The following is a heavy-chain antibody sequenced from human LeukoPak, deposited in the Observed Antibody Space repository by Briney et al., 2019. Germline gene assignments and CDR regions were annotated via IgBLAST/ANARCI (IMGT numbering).Heavy chain of an antibody. CDR2: INPNSGGT. Sequence: ASVKVSCKASGYTFTGYYMHWVRQAPGQGLEWMGWINPNSGGTNYAQKFQGRVTMTRDTSISTAYMELSRLRSDDTAVYYCARGSPKFDSSGYYYPGDYWGQGTLVTVSS. J-gene: IGHJ4*02. D-gene: IGHD3-22*01. V-gene: IGHV1-2*02. CDR3: ARGSPKFDSSGYYYPGDY. CDR1: GYTFTGYY.